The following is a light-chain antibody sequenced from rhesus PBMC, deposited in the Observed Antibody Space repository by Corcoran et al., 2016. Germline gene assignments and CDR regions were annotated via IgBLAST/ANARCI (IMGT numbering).Light chain of an antibody. CDR2: EAF. CDR1: KGITND. CDR3: QHYYRTPWT. V-gene: IGKV1-25*01. J-gene: IGKJ1*01. Sequence: DIQMTQSPSSLSASVGDRVTITCRASKGITNDLAWYQQKPGETPKLLNYEAFSLQSGIPSRFSGSGYGTGFTLPISRLRSEDFATYYCQHYYRTPWTFGQGTKVEIK.